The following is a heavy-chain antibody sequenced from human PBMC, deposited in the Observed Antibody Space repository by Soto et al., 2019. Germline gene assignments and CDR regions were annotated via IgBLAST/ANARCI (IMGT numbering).Heavy chain of an antibody. CDR3: ARGVMIAFGGVIVDTWFDP. Sequence: QVQLVQSGAEVKKPGASVKVSCKASGYTFTDYYIHWVRQAPGQGLEWMGVINPSGGSTTYAQRFQGRVTMTRDTSTSTVYMELSSLRSEDTAVYYCARGVMIAFGGVIVDTWFDPWGQGTLVTVSS. CDR2: INPSGGST. J-gene: IGHJ5*02. CDR1: GYTFTDYY. V-gene: IGHV1-46*01. D-gene: IGHD3-16*02.